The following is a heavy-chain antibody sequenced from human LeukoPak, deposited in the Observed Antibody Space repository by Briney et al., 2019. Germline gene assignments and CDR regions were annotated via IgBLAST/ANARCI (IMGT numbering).Heavy chain of an antibody. J-gene: IGHJ5*02. CDR1: GYTFTTYY. Sequence: ASVKISCKASGYTFTTYYMHWVRQAPGQGLEWVGVVNPSGGGTSYSQMFQGRLTMTRDMSTSTVYMELSSLRSEDTAVYYCTRTLGAVADSRYWFDPWGQGTLVTVSS. CDR2: VNPSGGGT. V-gene: IGHV1-46*01. D-gene: IGHD3-16*01. CDR3: TRTLGAVADSRYWFDP.